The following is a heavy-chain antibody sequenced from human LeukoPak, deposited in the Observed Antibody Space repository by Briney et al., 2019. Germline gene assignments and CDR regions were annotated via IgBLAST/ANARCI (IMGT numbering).Heavy chain of an antibody. J-gene: IGHJ5*02. CDR2: ISGSGGST. Sequence: GGSLRLSCAASGFTFSSYAMSWVRQAPGKGLEWVSAISGSGGSTYYADSVKGRFTISRDNSKNTLYLQMNSLRAEDTAVYYCAKGGYRSGGSCYNWFDPWGQGTLVTVSS. CDR1: GFTFSSYA. D-gene: IGHD2-15*01. V-gene: IGHV3-23*01. CDR3: AKGGYRSGGSCYNWFDP.